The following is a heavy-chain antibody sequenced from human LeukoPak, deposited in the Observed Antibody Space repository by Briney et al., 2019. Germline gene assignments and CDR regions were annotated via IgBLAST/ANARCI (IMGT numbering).Heavy chain of an antibody. Sequence: PGGSLRLSCAASGFTISANFMSWVRQAPGKGLEWVSLMYSVGSTFYADSVKGRFTISRDPSKNSLDLQMDSLRVDDTAVYYCARDLSGYSYGFGGDLWGQGTLVTVSS. V-gene: IGHV3-66*01. J-gene: IGHJ4*02. CDR3: ARDLSGYSYGFGGDL. D-gene: IGHD5-18*01. CDR1: GFTISANF. CDR2: MYSVGST.